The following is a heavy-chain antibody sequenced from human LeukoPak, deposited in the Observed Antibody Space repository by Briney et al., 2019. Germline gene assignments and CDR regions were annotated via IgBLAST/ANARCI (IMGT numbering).Heavy chain of an antibody. CDR3: ARHARSSSSIDY. V-gene: IGHV4-39*01. J-gene: IGHJ4*02. CDR2: IYYSGST. D-gene: IGHD6-13*01. Sequence: SETLSLTCTVSSGSISSSSYYWGWIRQPPGKGLEWIGSIYYSGSTYYNPSLKSRVTISVDTSKNQFSLKLSSVTAADTAVYYCARHARSSSSIDYWGQGTLVTVSS. CDR1: SGSISSSSYY.